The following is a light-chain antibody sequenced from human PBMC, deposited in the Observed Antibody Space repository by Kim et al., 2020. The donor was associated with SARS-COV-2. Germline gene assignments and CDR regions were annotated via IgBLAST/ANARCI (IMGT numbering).Light chain of an antibody. V-gene: IGKV1-39*01. Sequence: DIQMTQSPSSLSASVGDRVTITCRASQSISRYLNWYQQKPGKAPKLLIYAASSLQSGVPSRFSGSGSGTDFTLTISSLQPEDFATYYCQQSYSTPPLTFGGGTKVDIK. J-gene: IGKJ4*01. CDR2: AAS. CDR3: QQSYSTPPLT. CDR1: QSISRY.